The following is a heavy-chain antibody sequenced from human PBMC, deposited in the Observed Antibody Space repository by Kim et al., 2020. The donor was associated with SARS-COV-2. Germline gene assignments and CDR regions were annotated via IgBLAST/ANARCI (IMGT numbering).Heavy chain of an antibody. CDR2: IYYSGST. CDR3: ARDAAPYSSSWRSNWFDP. J-gene: IGHJ5*02. CDR1: GGSISSSSYY. D-gene: IGHD6-13*01. V-gene: IGHV4-39*07. Sequence: SETLSLTCTVSGGSISSSSYYWGWIRQPPGKGLEWIGSIYYSGSTYYNPSLKSRVTISVDTSKNQFSLKLSSVTAADTAVYYCARDAAPYSSSWRSNWFDPWGQGTLVTVSS.